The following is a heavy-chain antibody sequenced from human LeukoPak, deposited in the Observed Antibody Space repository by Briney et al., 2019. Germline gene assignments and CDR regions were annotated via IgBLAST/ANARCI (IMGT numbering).Heavy chain of an antibody. J-gene: IGHJ3*02. CDR2: ISSSSSTI. D-gene: IGHD3-22*01. Sequence: GGSLRLSCAASGFTFSSYAMSWVRQAPGKGLEWVSYISSSSSTIYYADSVKGRFTISRDNAKNSLYLQMNSLRAEDTAVYYCARGRYYYDSSGSQFPDAFDIWGQGTMVTVSS. CDR3: ARGRYYYDSSGSQFPDAFDI. V-gene: IGHV3-48*01. CDR1: GFTFSSYA.